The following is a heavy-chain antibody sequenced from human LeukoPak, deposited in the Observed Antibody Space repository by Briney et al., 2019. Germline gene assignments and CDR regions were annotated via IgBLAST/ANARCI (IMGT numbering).Heavy chain of an antibody. CDR3: AQSLGSSDWIGNWFDP. Sequence: SETLSLTCTVSGGSISSYYWSWIRQPPGKGLEWIGYIYYSGSTSYNPSLKSRVTISVDTSKNQFSLKVSSVTAVDTAVYYCAQSLGSSDWIGNWFDPWGQGTLVIVSS. CDR2: IYYSGST. CDR1: GGSISSYY. D-gene: IGHD2-15*01. V-gene: IGHV4-59*08. J-gene: IGHJ5*02.